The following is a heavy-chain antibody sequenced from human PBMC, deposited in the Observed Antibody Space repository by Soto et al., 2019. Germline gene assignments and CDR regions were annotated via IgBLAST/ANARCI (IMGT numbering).Heavy chain of an antibody. J-gene: IGHJ6*02. CDR3: AKDLPGDLRAPFFYPSYGMDG. CDR2: ISGSGGST. CDR1: VFTFSSYA. Sequence: VGSLRLSCAASVFTFSSYAMSCVRHAPGKGLEWVSAISGSGGSTYYADSVKGRFTISRDNSKNTLYLQMNSLRAEDTAVYYCAKDLPGDLRAPFFYPSYGMDGLGQATTVTVSS. D-gene: IGHD2-21*01. V-gene: IGHV3-23*01.